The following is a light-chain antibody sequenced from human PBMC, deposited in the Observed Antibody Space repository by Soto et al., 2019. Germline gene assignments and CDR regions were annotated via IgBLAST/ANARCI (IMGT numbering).Light chain of an antibody. V-gene: IGKV3-20*01. Sequence: EIVLTQSPGTLSLSPGGRATLSFRASQSVSSNYLTWYQQKPGQAPRLLIYGASSRATGIPDRFSGSGSGTDFTLTISRLEPEDSAVYFCQQYTGPPTTFGQGTRLEIK. CDR2: GAS. CDR1: QSVSSNY. CDR3: QQYTGPPTT. J-gene: IGKJ5*01.